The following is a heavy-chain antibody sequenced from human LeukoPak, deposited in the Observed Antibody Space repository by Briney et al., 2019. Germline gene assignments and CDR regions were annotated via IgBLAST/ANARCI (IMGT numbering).Heavy chain of an antibody. V-gene: IGHV3-30-3*01. J-gene: IGHJ5*02. CDR2: ISYDGSNK. Sequence: PGRSLRLSCAASGFTFSSYAMHWVRQAPGKGLEWVAVISYDGSNKYYADSVKGRFTISRDNSKNTLYLQMNSLSAEDTAVYYCARELRTYYNWFDPWGQGTLVTVSS. D-gene: IGHD4-17*01. CDR3: ARELRTYYNWFDP. CDR1: GFTFSSYA.